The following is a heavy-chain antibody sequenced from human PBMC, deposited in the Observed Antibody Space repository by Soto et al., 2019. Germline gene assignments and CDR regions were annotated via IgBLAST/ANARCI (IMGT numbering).Heavy chain of an antibody. CDR2: ISYDGSNK. CDR3: AKVRSSSGWYKNWFDP. CDR1: GFTFSSYS. D-gene: IGHD6-19*01. J-gene: IGHJ5*02. V-gene: IGHV3-30*18. Sequence: GGSLRLSCAASGFTFSSYSMHGVRQAPGKGLEWVAVISYDGSNKYYADSVKGRFTISRDNSKNTLYLQMNSLRAEDTAVYYCAKVRSSSGWYKNWFDPWGQGTLVTVSS.